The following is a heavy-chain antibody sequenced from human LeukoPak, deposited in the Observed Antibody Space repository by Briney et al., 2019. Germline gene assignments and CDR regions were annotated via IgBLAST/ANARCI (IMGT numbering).Heavy chain of an antibody. D-gene: IGHD1-26*01. CDR3: AKAVGANYFDY. CDR1: GFTFSSYA. V-gene: IGHV3-23*01. CDR2: ISGSGGST. J-gene: IGHJ4*02. Sequence: GGSLILSCAASGFTFSSYAMSWVRQAPGKGLDWVSAISGSGGSTYYADSVKGRFTISRDNSKNTLYLQMNSLRAEDTAIYYCAKAVGANYFDYWGQGSLVAVSS.